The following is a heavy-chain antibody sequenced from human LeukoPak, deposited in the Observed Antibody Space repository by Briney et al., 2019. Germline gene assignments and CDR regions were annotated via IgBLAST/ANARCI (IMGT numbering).Heavy chain of an antibody. CDR3: ARGRAAAGHTFDY. CDR1: GGSISSGDYY. Sequence: SETLSLTCTVSGGSISSGDYYWSWIRQPPGKGLEWIGYIYYSGSTYYNPPLKSRVTISVDTSKNQFSLKLSSVTAADTAVYYCARGRAAAGHTFDYWGQGTLVTVSS. J-gene: IGHJ4*02. CDR2: IYYSGST. V-gene: IGHV4-30-4*01. D-gene: IGHD6-13*01.